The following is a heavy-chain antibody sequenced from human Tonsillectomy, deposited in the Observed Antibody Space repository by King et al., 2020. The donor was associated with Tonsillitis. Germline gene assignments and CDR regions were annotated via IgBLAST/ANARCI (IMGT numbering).Heavy chain of an antibody. CDR1: GFTFSSYG. J-gene: IGHJ4*02. V-gene: IGHV3-30*18. CDR3: AKDLYPGYYYVVLDY. Sequence: VQLVESGGGVVQPGRSLRLSCAASGFTFSSYGMHWVRQAPGKGLEWVAVISYDGSNKYYVDSVKGRFTISRDNSKNTLYLQMNSLRAEDTAVYYCAKDLYPGYYYVVLDYWGQGTLVTVSS. CDR2: ISYDGSNK. D-gene: IGHD3-22*01.